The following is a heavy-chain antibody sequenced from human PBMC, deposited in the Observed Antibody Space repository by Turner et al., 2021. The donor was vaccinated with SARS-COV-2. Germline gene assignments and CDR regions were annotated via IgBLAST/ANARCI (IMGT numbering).Heavy chain of an antibody. D-gene: IGHD2-15*01. Sequence: EEQLVESGGGLVQPGGSLRLSCTASGFTFSNWMHWVRQAPGKGLEWVANIKQDGSEKYFVDSVKGRFTISRDNAKNSLYLQMNSLRAEDTAVYYCARDPNSGASLWGQGILVTDSS. CDR3: ARDPNSGASL. J-gene: IGHJ4*02. CDR2: IKQDGSEK. CDR1: GFTFSNW. V-gene: IGHV3-7*04.